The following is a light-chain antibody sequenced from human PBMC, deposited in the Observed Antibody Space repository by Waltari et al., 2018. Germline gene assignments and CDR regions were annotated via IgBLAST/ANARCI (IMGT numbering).Light chain of an antibody. CDR1: SNDVGAYNY. Sequence: QSALTQPASVSGSPGQSITVSCTGTSNDVGAYNYVSWYQQHPGKVPKLMIYDVTKRPSGISYRFSGSKSGNTASLTISGLQAEDDADYYCSSYTTDSTYVFGTGTKVTVL. CDR2: DVT. CDR3: SSYTTDSTYV. V-gene: IGLV2-14*03. J-gene: IGLJ1*01.